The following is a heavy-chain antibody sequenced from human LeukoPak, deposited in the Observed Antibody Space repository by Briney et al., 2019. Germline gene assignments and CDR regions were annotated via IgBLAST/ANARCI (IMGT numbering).Heavy chain of an antibody. Sequence: SETLSLTCTVSGGSISSSSYYWGWIRQPPGKGLEWIGSIYYSGSTYYNPSLKSRVTISVDTSKNQFSLKLSSVTAADTAVYYCARQCKQWLSPLGEFDYWGQGTLVTVSS. CDR3: ARQCKQWLSPLGEFDY. CDR2: IYYSGST. D-gene: IGHD6-19*01. V-gene: IGHV4-39*01. J-gene: IGHJ4*02. CDR1: GGSISSSSYY.